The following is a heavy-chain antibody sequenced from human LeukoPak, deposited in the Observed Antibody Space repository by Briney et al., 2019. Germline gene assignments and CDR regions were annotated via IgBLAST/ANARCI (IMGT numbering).Heavy chain of an antibody. CDR1: GDSIRSYY. CDR3: ARHARYYYGSGSDWFDP. CDR2: INHSGST. Sequence: SETLSLTCSVSGDSIRSYYWSWIRQPPGKGLEWIGEINHSGSTNYNPSLKSRVTISVDTSKNQFSLKLSSVTAADTAVYYCARHARYYYGSGSDWFDPWGQGTLVTVSS. V-gene: IGHV4-34*01. J-gene: IGHJ5*02. D-gene: IGHD3-10*01.